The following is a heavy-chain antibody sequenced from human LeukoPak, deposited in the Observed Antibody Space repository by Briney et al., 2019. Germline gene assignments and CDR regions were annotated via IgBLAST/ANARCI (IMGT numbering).Heavy chain of an antibody. J-gene: IGHJ4*02. CDR1: GDSISSGDYY. CDR3: ARGNWNYFDY. CDR2: IYSSGST. D-gene: IGHD1-20*01. V-gene: IGHV4-61*02. Sequence: SQNLSLTCTVSGDSISSGDYYWTWIRQPTGKGLEWIGRIYSSGSTNYNPSLKSRLTISLDTSKNQFSLKLSSVTAADTAVYYCARGNWNYFDYWGQGTLVPVSS.